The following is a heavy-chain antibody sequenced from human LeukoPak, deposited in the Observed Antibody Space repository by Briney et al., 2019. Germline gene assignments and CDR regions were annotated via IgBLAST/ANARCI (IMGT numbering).Heavy chain of an antibody. Sequence: SETLSLTCTVSGGSISSYYWSWIRQPPGKGLEWIGYIYYSGSTNYNPSLKSRVTISVDTSKNQFSLKLSSVTAADTAVYYCARHEGATTDHFDYWGQGTLVTVSS. J-gene: IGHJ4*02. CDR1: GGSISSYY. CDR2: IYYSGST. CDR3: ARHEGATTDHFDY. D-gene: IGHD1-26*01. V-gene: IGHV4-59*08.